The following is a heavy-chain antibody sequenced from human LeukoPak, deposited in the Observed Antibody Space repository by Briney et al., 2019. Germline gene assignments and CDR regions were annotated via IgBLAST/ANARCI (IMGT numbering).Heavy chain of an antibody. J-gene: IGHJ6*03. CDR2: ISSSGSTI. Sequence: QPGRSLRLSCAASEFTFSNYAMYWVRQAPGKGLEWVSYISSSGSTIYYADSVKGRFTISRDNAKNTLYLQMNSLRAEDTAVYYCARVWSGYYYYYYYMDVWGKGTTVTVSS. CDR3: ARVWSGYYYYYYYMDV. V-gene: IGHV3-48*03. CDR1: EFTFSNYA. D-gene: IGHD3-3*01.